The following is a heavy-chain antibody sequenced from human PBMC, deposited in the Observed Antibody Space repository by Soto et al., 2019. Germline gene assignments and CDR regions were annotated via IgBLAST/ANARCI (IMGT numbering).Heavy chain of an antibody. CDR1: GFTFSIYG. V-gene: IGHV3-30*18. Sequence: GGSLRLSCAASGFTFSIYGIYWVRQAPGKGLEWVTAISFDGSNKNYADSVKGRFTISRDNSKNTLYLQMNSLRPDDTAVYYCAKPDSGSYPQHFASWGQGTLVTVSS. J-gene: IGHJ4*02. D-gene: IGHD1-26*01. CDR2: ISFDGSNK. CDR3: AKPDSGSYPQHFAS.